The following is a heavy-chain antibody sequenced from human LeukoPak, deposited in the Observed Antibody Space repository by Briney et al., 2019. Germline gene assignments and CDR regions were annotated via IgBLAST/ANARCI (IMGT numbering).Heavy chain of an antibody. CDR1: GYTFTGYY. V-gene: IGHV1-2*02. D-gene: IGHD4-17*01. J-gene: IGHJ2*01. CDR3: ARRGASDYGDYDWYFDL. CDR2: INPNSGGT. Sequence: ASVKVSCKVSGYTFTGYYMHWVRQAPGQGLEWMGWINPNSGGTNYAQKFQGRVTMTRDTSISTAYMELSRLRSDDTAVYYCARRGASDYGDYDWYFDLWGRGTLVTVSS.